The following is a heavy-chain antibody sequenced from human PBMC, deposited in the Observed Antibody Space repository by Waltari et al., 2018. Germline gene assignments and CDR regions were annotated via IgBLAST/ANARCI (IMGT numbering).Heavy chain of an antibody. CDR1: GGTFSSDA. CDR2: IIPIFGTA. CDR3: AFGEPRGYYFDY. V-gene: IGHV1-69*01. D-gene: IGHD3-10*01. Sequence: QVQLVQSGAEVKKPGSSVKVSCKASGGTFSSDAIRWVRQAPGQGLEWMGGIIPIFGTANYAQKFQGRVTITADESTSTAYMELSSLRSEDTAVYYGAFGEPRGYYFDYWGQGTLVTVSS. J-gene: IGHJ4*02.